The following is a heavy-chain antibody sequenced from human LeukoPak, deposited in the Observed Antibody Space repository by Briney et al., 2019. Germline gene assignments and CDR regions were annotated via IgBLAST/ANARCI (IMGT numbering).Heavy chain of an antibody. CDR2: IYTSGST. J-gene: IGHJ4*02. V-gene: IGHV4-61*02. Sequence: PSQTLSLTCTVSGGSISSGSYYWSWIRQPAGKGLEWIGRIYTSGSTNYNPPLKSRVTISVDTSKNQFSLRLSSVTAADTAVYYCARDRQGRNDYWGQGTLVTVSS. CDR3: ARDRQGRNDY. CDR1: GGSISSGSYY.